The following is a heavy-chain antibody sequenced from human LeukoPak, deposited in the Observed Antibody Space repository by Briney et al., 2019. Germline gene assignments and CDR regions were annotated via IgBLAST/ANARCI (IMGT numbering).Heavy chain of an antibody. D-gene: IGHD7-27*01. V-gene: IGHV3-23*01. CDR1: GFTFSTYT. CDR2: IGSSGGGI. J-gene: IGHJ4*02. CDR3: AIDPNWGTHS. Sequence: GGSLRLSCAASGFTFSTYTMYWVRHPPGKGLEWVSIIGSSGGGIHYADSVKGRFTISRGNSKNALYLQMNSLRVEDTAVYYCAIDPNWGTHSWGQGVLVTVSS.